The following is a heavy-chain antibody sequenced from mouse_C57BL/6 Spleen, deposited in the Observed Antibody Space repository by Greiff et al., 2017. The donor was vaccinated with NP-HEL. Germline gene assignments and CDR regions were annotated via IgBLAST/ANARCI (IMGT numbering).Heavy chain of an antibody. CDR1: GYTFTSYW. J-gene: IGHJ1*03. D-gene: IGHD1-1*01. CDR3: ARLPHITTVNWYFDV. Sequence: VQLQQSGAELAKPGASVKLSCKASGYTFTSYWMHWVKQRPGQGLEWIGYINPSSGYTKYNQKFKDKATLTADKYSSTAYMQLSSLTYEDSAVYYCARLPHITTVNWYFDVWGTGTTVTVSS. V-gene: IGHV1-7*01. CDR2: INPSSGYT.